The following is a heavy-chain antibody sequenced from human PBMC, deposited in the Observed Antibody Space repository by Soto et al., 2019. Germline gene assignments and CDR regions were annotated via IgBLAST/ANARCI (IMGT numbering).Heavy chain of an antibody. D-gene: IGHD6-19*01. Sequence: QVQLVESGGGVVQPGRSLRLSCAASGFTFSSYGMHWVRQAPGKGLEWVAVISYAGSNKYYADSVKGRFTISRDNSKNTLYLQMNSLRAEDTAVYYCAKDGYSSGWYADYWGQGTLVTVSS. CDR2: ISYAGSNK. V-gene: IGHV3-30*18. CDR3: AKDGYSSGWYADY. CDR1: GFTFSSYG. J-gene: IGHJ4*02.